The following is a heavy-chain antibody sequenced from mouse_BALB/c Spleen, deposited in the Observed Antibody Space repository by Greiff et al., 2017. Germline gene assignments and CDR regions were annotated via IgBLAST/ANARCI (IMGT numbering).Heavy chain of an antibody. CDR3: AREYGPLDY. V-gene: IGHV5-6-5*01. CDR1: GFTFSSYA. D-gene: IGHD1-1*01. Sequence: EVQLVESGGGLVKPGGSLKLSCAASGFTFSSYAMSWVRQTPEKRLEWVASISSGGSTYYPDSVKGRFTISRDNARNILYLQMSSLRSEDTAMYYCAREYGPLDYWGQGTTLTVSS. J-gene: IGHJ2*01. CDR2: ISSGGST.